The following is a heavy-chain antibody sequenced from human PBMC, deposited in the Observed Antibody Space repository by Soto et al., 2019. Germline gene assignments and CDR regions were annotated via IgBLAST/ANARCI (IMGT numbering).Heavy chain of an antibody. CDR1: GGSISSYY. V-gene: IGHV4-59*01. D-gene: IGHD4-17*01. Sequence: SETLSLTCTVSGGSISSYYWSWIRQPPGKGLEWIGYIYYSGSTNYNPSLKSRVTISVDTSKNQFSLKLSSVTAADTAVYYCARATVFAYYYMDVWGKGTTVTVSS. J-gene: IGHJ6*03. CDR2: IYYSGST. CDR3: ARATVFAYYYMDV.